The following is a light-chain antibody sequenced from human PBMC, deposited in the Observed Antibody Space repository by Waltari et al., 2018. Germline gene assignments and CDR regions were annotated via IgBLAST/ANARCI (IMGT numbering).Light chain of an antibody. CDR1: QGISSY. CDR2: AAS. J-gene: IGKJ5*01. Sequence: DIQLTQSPSFLSASVGDRVTITCRASQGISSYLPWYQQKPGKAPKLLIIAASTLQIGVPSRFSGSGSGTEFTLTISSLQPEDFATYYCQQLNSYPPLFGQGTRLEIK. CDR3: QQLNSYPPL. V-gene: IGKV1-9*01.